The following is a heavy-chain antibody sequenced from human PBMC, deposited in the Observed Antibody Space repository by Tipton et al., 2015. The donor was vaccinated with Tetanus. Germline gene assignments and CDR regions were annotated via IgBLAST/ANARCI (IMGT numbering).Heavy chain of an antibody. CDR1: GGSVSGSSHY. V-gene: IGHV4-30-2*01. D-gene: IGHD2-15*01. Sequence: TLSLTCIVSGGSVSGSSHYWSWIRQPPGKGLEWIGYVYHTGSTYYKPSLKSRVTMSVDRSMNQFSLNLNSVTAADTAVYYCARGHLRGIVVAVFDYWGQGTLVSVSS. J-gene: IGHJ4*02. CDR3: ARGHLRGIVVAVFDY. CDR2: VYHTGST.